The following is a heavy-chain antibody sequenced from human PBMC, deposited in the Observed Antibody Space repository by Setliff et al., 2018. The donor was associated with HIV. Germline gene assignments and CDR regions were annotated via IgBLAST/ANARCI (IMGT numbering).Heavy chain of an antibody. Sequence: ASVKVSCKTFGYRFTDFYVNWVRQAPGQGLEWMGWINPNSGGTNYAQKFQGRVTMTRDTSISTAYMELSRLKSDDTAVYYCARAGSGYDSYYYYAMDVWGQGTTVTVSS. V-gene: IGHV1-2*02. CDR1: GYRFTDFY. J-gene: IGHJ6*02. CDR2: INPNSGGT. CDR3: ARAGSGYDSYYYYAMDV. D-gene: IGHD5-12*01.